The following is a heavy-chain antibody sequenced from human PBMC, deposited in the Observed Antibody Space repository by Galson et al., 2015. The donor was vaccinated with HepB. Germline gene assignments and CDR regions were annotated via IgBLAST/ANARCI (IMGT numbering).Heavy chain of an antibody. CDR3: ARDRVGATRIYYYGMDV. Sequence: CAISGDSVSSNSAAWNRIRQSPSRGLEWLGRTYYRSKWYNDYAVSVKSRITINPDTSKNQFSLQLNSVTPEDTAVYYCARDRVGATRIYYYGMDVWGHGTTVTVSS. CDR1: GDSVSSNSAA. D-gene: IGHD1-26*01. J-gene: IGHJ6*02. V-gene: IGHV6-1*01. CDR2: TYYRSKWYN.